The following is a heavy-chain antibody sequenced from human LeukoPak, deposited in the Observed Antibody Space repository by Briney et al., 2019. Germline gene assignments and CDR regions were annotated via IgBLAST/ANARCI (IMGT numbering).Heavy chain of an antibody. J-gene: IGHJ4*02. D-gene: IGHD3-22*01. V-gene: IGHV4-39*01. CDR1: GGSISSSTYY. Sequence: SETLSLTCTVSGGSISSSTYYWGWIRQPPGKGLEWIGTIYYSGSTYYNPSLQSRVTISVDTSKNQFSLKLSSVTAADTAVYYCASHKYYYDSSGYYPSIGWGQGTLVTVSS. CDR3: ASHKYYYDSSGYYPSIG. CDR2: IYYSGST.